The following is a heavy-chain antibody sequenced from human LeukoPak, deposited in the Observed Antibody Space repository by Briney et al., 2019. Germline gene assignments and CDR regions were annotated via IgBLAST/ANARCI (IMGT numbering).Heavy chain of an antibody. CDR2: ISSSGSTI. D-gene: IGHD6-13*01. V-gene: IGHV3-48*03. CDR3: ARGGSSWYYYFDH. CDR1: GFTFRSHE. Sequence: TGGSLRLSCADSGFTFRSHEMNWVRQAPGKGLAWVSYISSSGSTIYYADSVKGRFTISRDNAKNSLYLQMNSLRAEDTAVYYCARGGSSWYYYFDHWGQGTLVTVSS. J-gene: IGHJ4*02.